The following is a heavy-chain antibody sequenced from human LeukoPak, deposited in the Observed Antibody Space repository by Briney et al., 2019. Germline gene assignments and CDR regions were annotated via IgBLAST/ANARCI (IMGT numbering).Heavy chain of an antibody. J-gene: IGHJ4*02. CDR2: INTNSGSI. CDR1: GFTSSNYA. D-gene: IGHD1-26*01. V-gene: IGHV3-23*01. Sequence: GGSLRLSCAASGFTSSNYAMSWVRQAPGKGPEWVSAINTNSGSIYYTDSVKGRFTTSRDNSKNTLYLQMNDLRPEDTAVYSCAKQSPYGGRFGVDDDWGRGTLVTVSS. CDR3: AKQSPYGGRFGVDDD.